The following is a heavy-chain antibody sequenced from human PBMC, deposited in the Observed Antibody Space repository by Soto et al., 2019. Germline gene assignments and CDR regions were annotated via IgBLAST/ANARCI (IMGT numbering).Heavy chain of an antibody. J-gene: IGHJ6*02. V-gene: IGHV3-11*01. Sequence: VQLVESGGGLVKPGGSLRLTCAASGFTLSDYYMSWIRQAPGKGLEWVSYISSSGSTIYYADSVKGRFTISRDNPKNSLYLQMNSLRAADTAVYYCARDLRRMKCMDVWGQGTTVTVCS. CDR1: GFTLSDYY. CDR2: ISSSGSTI. CDR3: ARDLRRMKCMDV.